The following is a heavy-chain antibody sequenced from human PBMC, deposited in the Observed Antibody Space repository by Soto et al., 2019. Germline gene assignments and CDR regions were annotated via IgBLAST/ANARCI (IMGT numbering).Heavy chain of an antibody. CDR1: GFTFSSYA. CDR3: AKVGVGTPSPFDY. V-gene: IGHV3-23*01. Sequence: GRSLRLSCAASGFTFSSYAMSWVRQAPGKGLEWVSSISDSGGGTYIADSVKGRFTISRDNPKNTLFLQMNSLKSDDTAVYYCAKVGVGTPSPFDYGGQGTLVTAS. J-gene: IGHJ4*02. D-gene: IGHD3-3*01. CDR2: ISDSGGGT.